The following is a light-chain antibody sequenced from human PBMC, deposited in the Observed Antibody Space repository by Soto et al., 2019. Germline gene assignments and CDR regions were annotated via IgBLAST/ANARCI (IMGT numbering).Light chain of an antibody. CDR3: QRAYSTPWT. Sequence: EIQMTQSPSSLFASVGERVPITCRPSQSISTYLQWHQQQPETAPKLLIYATSNLQSGAPSRFSGRGSGTDFTLTINSLQPEDFATYYCQRAYSTPWTFGQGTKVDIK. V-gene: IGKV1-39*01. CDR2: ATS. CDR1: QSISTY. J-gene: IGKJ1*01.